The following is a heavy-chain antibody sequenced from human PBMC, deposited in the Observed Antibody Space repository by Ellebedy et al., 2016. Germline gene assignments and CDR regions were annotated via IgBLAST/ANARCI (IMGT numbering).Heavy chain of an antibody. CDR1: GGSISSSSYY. Sequence: SETLSLTXTVSGGSISSSSYYWGWIRQPPGKGLVWIGSIYYSGSTYYNPSLKSRVTISVDTSKNQFSLKLSSVTAADTAVYYCARAYFATIDAFDIWGQGTMVTVSS. CDR3: ARAYFATIDAFDI. V-gene: IGHV4-39*07. J-gene: IGHJ3*02. CDR2: IYYSGST. D-gene: IGHD1-26*01.